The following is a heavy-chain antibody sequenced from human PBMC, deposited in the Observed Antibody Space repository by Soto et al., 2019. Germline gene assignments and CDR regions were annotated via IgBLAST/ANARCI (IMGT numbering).Heavy chain of an antibody. CDR2: IYYSGST. CDR1: GGSISSGGYY. J-gene: IGHJ4*02. CDR3: ARGSVVAATRFDY. V-gene: IGHV4-31*03. Sequence: QVQLQESGPGLVKPSQTLSLTCTVSGGSISSGGYYWSWIRQHPGKGLEWIGYIYYSGSTYYNPALKRRVTRSVDTSTNQFSLKLSSVTAADTAVYYCARGSVVAATRFDYWGQGTLVTVSS. D-gene: IGHD2-15*01.